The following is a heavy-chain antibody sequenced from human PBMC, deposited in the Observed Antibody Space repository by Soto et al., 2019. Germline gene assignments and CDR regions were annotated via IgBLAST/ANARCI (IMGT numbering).Heavy chain of an antibody. Sequence: QVQLVQSGAEVKKPGSSVKLSCKTSGGTFRNYAINWVRQAPGQGLAWMGESIPVFGTANYAQTFQGRFTITADESTNTAYMELSSLRSEDTAVYYCAIPLPKQQLVRGAFDHWGQGTLVTVAS. CDR2: SIPVFGTA. CDR1: GGTFRNYA. V-gene: IGHV1-69*01. CDR3: AIPLPKQQLVRGAFDH. J-gene: IGHJ4*02. D-gene: IGHD6-13*01.